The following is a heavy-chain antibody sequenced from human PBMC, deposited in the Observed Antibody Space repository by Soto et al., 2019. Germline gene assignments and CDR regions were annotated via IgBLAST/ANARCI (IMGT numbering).Heavy chain of an antibody. V-gene: IGHV3-30*18. Sequence: QVQLVESGGGVVQPGRSLRLSCAASGFTFSSYGMHWVRQAPGKGLEWVALISYDGSNKYYADSVKGRFTISRDNSKNTLYLQMNSLRPEDTAVYYFAQDLGLGGRGAFDIWGPGTMVTVSS. D-gene: IGHD7-27*01. CDR3: AQDLGLGGRGAFDI. CDR2: ISYDGSNK. CDR1: GFTFSSYG. J-gene: IGHJ3*02.